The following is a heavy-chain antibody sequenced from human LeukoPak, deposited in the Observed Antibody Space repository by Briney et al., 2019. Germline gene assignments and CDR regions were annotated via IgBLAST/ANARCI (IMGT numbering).Heavy chain of an antibody. J-gene: IGHJ4*02. CDR2: IYYSGTT. Sequence: SETLSLTCTVSGGSINSRTYYWGWIRQPPGKGLEWIGTIYYSGTTYYNPSLKSRVTISLDTSKNQFSLKLSSVTAADTAVYYCARHRSGWLQSSFDYWGQGTLVTVSS. CDR1: GGSINSRTYY. V-gene: IGHV4-39*01. D-gene: IGHD5-24*01. CDR3: ARHRSGWLQSSFDY.